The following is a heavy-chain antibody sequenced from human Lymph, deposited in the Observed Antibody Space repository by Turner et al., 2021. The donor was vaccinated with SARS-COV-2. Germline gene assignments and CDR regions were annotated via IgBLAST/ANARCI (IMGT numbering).Heavy chain of an antibody. D-gene: IGHD6-19*01. Sequence: VQLVQSGAEETKPGASVQVSCKAPGYALTAYYVHWVRLAPGQGLEWMGWINPNSGGTDYEQNFQGRVTMTRYTSISTAYMELSRLSSDDTAVYYCARSLGYSSGWYGDAFDIWGLGTMVTVSS. CDR1: GYALTAYY. J-gene: IGHJ3*02. CDR2: INPNSGGT. CDR3: ARSLGYSSGWYGDAFDI. V-gene: IGHV1-2*02.